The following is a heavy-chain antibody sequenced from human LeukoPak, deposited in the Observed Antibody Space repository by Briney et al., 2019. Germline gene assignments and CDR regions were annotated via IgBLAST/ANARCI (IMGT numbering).Heavy chain of an antibody. J-gene: IGHJ4*02. CDR3: ARDMYSSSWYEEGFN. V-gene: IGHV3-9*01. Sequence: PGRSLRLSCAASGFTFDDYAMHWVRQAPGKGLEWVSGISWNSGSIGYADSVKGRFTISRDNAKNSLYLQMNSLRAEDTAVYYCARDMYSSSWYEEGFNWGQGTLVTVSS. CDR1: GFTFDDYA. D-gene: IGHD6-13*01. CDR2: ISWNSGSI.